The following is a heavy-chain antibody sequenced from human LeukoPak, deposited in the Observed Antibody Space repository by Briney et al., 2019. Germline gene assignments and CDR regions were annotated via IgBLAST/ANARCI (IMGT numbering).Heavy chain of an antibody. J-gene: IGHJ4*02. Sequence: SETLPLTCAVYGGSFSGYYWSWIRQPPGKGLEWIGEINHSGSTNYNPSLKSRVTISVDTSKNQFSLKLSSVTAADTAVYYCAREPGAYSSSWYEDYWGQGTLVTVSS. V-gene: IGHV4-34*01. CDR2: INHSGST. CDR3: AREPGAYSSSWYEDY. D-gene: IGHD6-13*01. CDR1: GGSFSGYY.